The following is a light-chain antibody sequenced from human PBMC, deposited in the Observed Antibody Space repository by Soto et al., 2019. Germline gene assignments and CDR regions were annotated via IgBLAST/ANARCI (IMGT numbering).Light chain of an antibody. CDR1: TSDVGVYNY. V-gene: IGLV2-14*01. J-gene: IGLJ1*01. CDR2: EVS. CDR3: SSSTTSSTFV. Sequence: QSVLTQPASVSVSPGQSITISCTGTTSDVGVYNYVSWYQQHPGKAPKLMIYEVSNRPSGVSNRFSGSKSGNTASLAISGLQAEDEADYYCSSSTTSSTFVFGTGTKVTVL.